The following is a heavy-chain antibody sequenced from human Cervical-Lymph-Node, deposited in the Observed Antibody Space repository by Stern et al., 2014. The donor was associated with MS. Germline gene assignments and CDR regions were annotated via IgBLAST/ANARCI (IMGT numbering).Heavy chain of an antibody. CDR3: TRHENFFFDY. CDR1: GGSISSSNYY. J-gene: IGHJ4*02. D-gene: IGHD2/OR15-2a*01. CDR2: IYYSGAT. V-gene: IGHV4-39*01. Sequence: QLQLQESGPGLVKPSETLSLTCTVSGGSISSSNYYWGWIRQPPGKGLEWIGIIYYSGATYYTPSLKSRVTISVDTSKNHFSLKLSSVTAADTAVYYCTRHENFFFDYWGQGTLVTVSS.